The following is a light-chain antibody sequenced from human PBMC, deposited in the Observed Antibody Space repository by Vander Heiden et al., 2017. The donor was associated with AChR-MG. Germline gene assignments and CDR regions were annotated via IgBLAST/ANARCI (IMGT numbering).Light chain of an antibody. CDR1: QGISSA. Sequence: AIQLTQSPSSLPAFAGDRVTITCLRRQGISSALAWYQQKPGKAPKLLIYDASSLESGVPSRFSGSGSETDFTLTISSLQPEDFANYYCQQFNSYPLTFGEGTKVEIK. V-gene: IGKV1-13*02. CDR2: DAS. CDR3: QQFNSYPLT. J-gene: IGKJ4*01.